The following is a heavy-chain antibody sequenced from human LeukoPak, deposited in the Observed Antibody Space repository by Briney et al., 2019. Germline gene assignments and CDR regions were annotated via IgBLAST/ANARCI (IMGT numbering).Heavy chain of an antibody. CDR1: GGSISNYY. D-gene: IGHD3-22*01. V-gene: IGHV4-59*01. CDR2: TYYSGNT. Sequence: TSETLSLTCTVSGGSISNYYWSWIRQPPGKGLEWIGYTYYSGNTNYNPSLKTRVTISVDTSKNQFSLKLSPVTAADTAVYYCARGYYHDSSVLDYWGQGTLVTVSS. J-gene: IGHJ4*02. CDR3: ARGYYHDSSVLDY.